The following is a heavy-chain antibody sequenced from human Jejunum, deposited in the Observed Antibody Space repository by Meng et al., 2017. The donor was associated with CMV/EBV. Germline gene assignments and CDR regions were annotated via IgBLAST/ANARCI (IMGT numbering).Heavy chain of an antibody. Sequence: MSWVRQATGKGLEWVATINQDGSEKYFVDSVKGRFTISRDNAKSSVYLQINSLRVEDTALYYCARDHRTEHYDFCSAYYTRDVGILDYWGQGTLVTVSS. J-gene: IGHJ4*02. V-gene: IGHV3-7*01. CDR3: ARDHRTEHYDFCSAYYTRDVGILDY. D-gene: IGHD3-3*01. CDR2: INQDGSEK.